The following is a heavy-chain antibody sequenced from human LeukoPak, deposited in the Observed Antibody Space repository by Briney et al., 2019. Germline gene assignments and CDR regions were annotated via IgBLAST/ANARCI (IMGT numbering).Heavy chain of an antibody. CDR2: ISYDGSNE. V-gene: IGHV3-30*04. D-gene: IGHD1-20*01. CDR1: GFTFSSYA. Sequence: PGRSLRLSCAASGFTFSSYAMHWVRQAPGKGLEWVAVISYDGSNEYYADSVKGRFTISRDNSKNTLYLQMNSLRAEDTAVYYCARVDDNWNYFDYWGQGTLVTVSS. J-gene: IGHJ4*02. CDR3: ARVDDNWNYFDY.